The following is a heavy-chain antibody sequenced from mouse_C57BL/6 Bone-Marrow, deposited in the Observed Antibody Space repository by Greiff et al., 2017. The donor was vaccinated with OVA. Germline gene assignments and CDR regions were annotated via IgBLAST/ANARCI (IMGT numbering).Heavy chain of an antibody. Sequence: EVKLMESGGGLVKPGGSLKLSCAASGFTFSDYGMHWVRQAPEKGLEWVAYISSGSSTIYYADTVKGRFTISRDNAKNTLFLQMTRLRSEDTAMYYCARPYGNYYFDYWGQGTTLTVSS. CDR1: GFTFSDYG. D-gene: IGHD2-1*01. CDR3: ARPYGNYYFDY. J-gene: IGHJ2*01. CDR2: ISSGSSTI. V-gene: IGHV5-17*01.